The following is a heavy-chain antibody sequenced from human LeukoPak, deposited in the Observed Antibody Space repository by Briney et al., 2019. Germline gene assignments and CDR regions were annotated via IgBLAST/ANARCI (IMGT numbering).Heavy chain of an antibody. J-gene: IGHJ4*02. Sequence: ASVKVSCKASGYTFTSYGISWVRQAPGQGLEWMGWISAYNGNTNYAQKLQGRVTMTTDTSTSTAYMELRSLRSDDTAVYYCAREEALAYYYGSGEPLDYWGQGTLVTVPS. D-gene: IGHD3-10*01. CDR2: ISAYNGNT. CDR3: AREEALAYYYGSGEPLDY. CDR1: GYTFTSYG. V-gene: IGHV1-18*04.